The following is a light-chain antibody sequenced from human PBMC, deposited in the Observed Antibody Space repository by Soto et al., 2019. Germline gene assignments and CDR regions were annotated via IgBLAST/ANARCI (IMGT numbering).Light chain of an antibody. V-gene: IGLV2-14*01. CDR3: SSYTSSGTLV. CDR1: SSDIGGYNF. J-gene: IGLJ1*01. CDR2: EVS. Sequence: QSSLTQPASVSGSPGQSITISCTGTSSDIGGYNFVSWYQQHPGKAPKLMIFEVSTRPSGVSNRFSASKSGNTASLTISGLQAEDEADFYCSSYTSSGTLVFGTGTKLTVL.